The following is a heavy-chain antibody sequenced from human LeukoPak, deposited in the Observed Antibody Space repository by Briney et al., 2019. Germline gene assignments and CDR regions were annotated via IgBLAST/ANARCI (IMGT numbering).Heavy chain of an antibody. D-gene: IGHD1-1*01. J-gene: IGHJ5*02. V-gene: IGHV4-59*08. CDR2: IYYSGST. Sequence: SETLSLTCTVSGGSISSYYWSWIRQPAGKGLEWIGYIYYSGSTNYNPSLKSRVAISVDTSKNQFSLKLSSVTAADTAVYYCARHGNDDWFDPWGQGTLVTVSS. CDR3: ARHGNDDWFDP. CDR1: GGSISSYY.